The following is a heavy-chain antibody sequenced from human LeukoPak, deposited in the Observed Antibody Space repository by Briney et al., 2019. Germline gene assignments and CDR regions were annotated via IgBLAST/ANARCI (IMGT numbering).Heavy chain of an antibody. D-gene: IGHD6-13*01. Sequence: GGSLRLSCAASGFTFSSYWMSWVRQAPGKGLEWVAFIRYDGSNKYYADSVKGRFTISRDNSKNTLYLQMNSLRAGDTAVYYCAKEGQQLVLWFDPWGQGTLVTVSS. V-gene: IGHV3-30*02. CDR3: AKEGQQLVLWFDP. CDR2: IRYDGSNK. J-gene: IGHJ5*02. CDR1: GFTFSSYW.